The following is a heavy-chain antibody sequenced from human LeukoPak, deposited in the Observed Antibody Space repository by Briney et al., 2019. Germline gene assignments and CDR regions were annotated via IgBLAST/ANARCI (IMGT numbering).Heavy chain of an antibody. CDR3: ARLYDFWSGSDY. CDR2: IYHSGST. D-gene: IGHD3-3*01. V-gene: IGHV4-38-2*01. J-gene: IGHJ4*02. Sequence: SETLSLTCAVSGYSISSGYYWGWIRQPPGKGLEWIGSIYHSGSTYYNPSLKSRVTISVDTSKNQFSLKLNTVTAADTAVYYCARLYDFWSGSDYWGQGTLVTVSS. CDR1: GYSISSGYY.